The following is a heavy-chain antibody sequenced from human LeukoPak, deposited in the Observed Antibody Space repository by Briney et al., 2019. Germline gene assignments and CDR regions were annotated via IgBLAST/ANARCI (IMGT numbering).Heavy chain of an antibody. CDR2: INHSGST. D-gene: IGHD2-21*01. V-gene: IGHV4-34*01. Sequence: PSETLSLTCAVYGGSFSGYYWSWIRQPPGKGLEWIGEINHSGSTNYNPSLKSRLTISVDTSKNQFSLMLSSVTAADTAVYYCARTSSILWWVGGYYYMDVWGKGTTVTVSS. CDR3: ARTSSILWWVGGYYYMDV. CDR1: GGSFSGYY. J-gene: IGHJ6*03.